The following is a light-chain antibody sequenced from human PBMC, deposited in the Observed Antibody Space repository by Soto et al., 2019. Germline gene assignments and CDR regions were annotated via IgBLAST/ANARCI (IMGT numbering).Light chain of an antibody. Sequence: QSVLTQPPSVSDAPGQRVTISCTGSSSNIGSGYEAHWYQQVPGTAPKLLIYENNNRPSGVPDRLSGSKSGTSAYLAITGLQAEDEDESYCQSYDSSLSGYVFGTGTKLTVL. J-gene: IGLJ1*01. CDR2: ENN. V-gene: IGLV1-40*01. CDR1: SSNIGSGYE. CDR3: QSYDSSLSGYV.